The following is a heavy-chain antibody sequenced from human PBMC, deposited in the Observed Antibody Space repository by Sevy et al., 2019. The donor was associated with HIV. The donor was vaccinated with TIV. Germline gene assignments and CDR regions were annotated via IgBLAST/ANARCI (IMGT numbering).Heavy chain of an antibody. J-gene: IGHJ1*01. CDR1: GGTFSSYA. CDR2: IIPILGIA. D-gene: IGHD3-3*01. V-gene: IGHV1-69*04. Sequence: ASVKVSCKASGGTFSSYAISWVRQAPGQGLEWMGRIIPILGIANYAQKFQGRVTITADKSTSTVYMELGSLRSEDTAVYYCARDDPRGALDDFWSGYYSYFQHWGQGTLVTVSS. CDR3: ARDDPRGALDDFWSGYYSYFQH.